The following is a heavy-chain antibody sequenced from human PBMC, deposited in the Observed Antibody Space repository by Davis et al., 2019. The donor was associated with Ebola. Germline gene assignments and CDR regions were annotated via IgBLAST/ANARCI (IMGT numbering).Heavy chain of an antibody. J-gene: IGHJ4*02. V-gene: IGHV4-34*01. CDR2: INHSGST. Sequence: SETLSLTCAVYGGSLSGYDWSWIRQPPGKGLGWMGEINHSGSTNYNPSLKSRVTISVDTSENQFSLKLTSVTDADTAVYYCARRTVNTATAGDDWWGQGTLVTVSS. CDR3: ARRTVNTATAGDDW. CDR1: GGSLSGYD. D-gene: IGHD5-18*01.